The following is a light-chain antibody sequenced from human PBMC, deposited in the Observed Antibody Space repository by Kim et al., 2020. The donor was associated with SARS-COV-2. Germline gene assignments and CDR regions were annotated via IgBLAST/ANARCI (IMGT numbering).Light chain of an antibody. Sequence: QLVLTQSPSASASLGASVKLTCTLSSGHTSYAIAWHQQQPEKGPRYLMNLNSDGSHSKGDGIPDRFSGSSSGAERYLTISSRQSEDEADYYCQTWGTGPWVFGGGTQLTVL. J-gene: IGLJ3*02. CDR1: SGHTSYA. CDR3: QTWGTGPWV. V-gene: IGLV4-69*01. CDR2: LNSDGSH.